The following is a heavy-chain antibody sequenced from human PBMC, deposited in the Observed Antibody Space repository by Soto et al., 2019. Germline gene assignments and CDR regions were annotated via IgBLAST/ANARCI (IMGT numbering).Heavy chain of an antibody. Sequence: QVQLVQSGAEVKKPGASVKVSCKASGYTFSSYGISWVRQAPGQGLEWMGWISAYNVNTKYAQTLQGRVTMTTDTSTSTAYMELRSSRYYDTAVYYCARDAAIGTNAYWGQGTLVTVSS. D-gene: IGHD1-1*01. V-gene: IGHV1-18*01. CDR3: ARDAAIGTNAY. CDR1: GYTFSSYG. J-gene: IGHJ4*02. CDR2: ISAYNVNT.